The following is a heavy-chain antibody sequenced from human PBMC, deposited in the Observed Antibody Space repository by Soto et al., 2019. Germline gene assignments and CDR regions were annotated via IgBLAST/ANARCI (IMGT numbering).Heavy chain of an antibody. D-gene: IGHD3-22*01. V-gene: IGHV4-31*03. CDR3: ARDPKNTNYYDSSGYTRSPA. CDR1: GGSISSGGYY. Sequence: SETLSLTCTVSGGSISSGGYYWSWIRQHPGKGLEWIGYIYYSGSTYYNPSLKSRVTISVDTSKNQFSLKLSSVTAADTAVYYCARDPKNTNYYDSSGYTRSPAWGQGTLVTVSS. CDR2: IYYSGST. J-gene: IGHJ5*02.